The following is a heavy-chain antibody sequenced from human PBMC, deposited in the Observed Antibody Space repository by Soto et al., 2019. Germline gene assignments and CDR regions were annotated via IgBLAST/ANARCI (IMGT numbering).Heavy chain of an antibody. CDR3: AASAVVAGHY. V-gene: IGHV3-30*03. J-gene: IGHJ4*02. Sequence: GGSLRLSCAASGFTFSSYSMNWVRQAPGKGLEWVTTISFDGNDKYYADSVKGRFTISRDNAKNMLYLQMNGLRVEDTAVYYCAASAVVAGHYWGQGTLVTVSS. D-gene: IGHD2-15*01. CDR2: ISFDGNDK. CDR1: GFTFSSYS.